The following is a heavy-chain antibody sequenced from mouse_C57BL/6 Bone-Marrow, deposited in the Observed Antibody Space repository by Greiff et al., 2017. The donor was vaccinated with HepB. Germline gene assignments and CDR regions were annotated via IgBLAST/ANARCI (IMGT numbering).Heavy chain of an antibody. CDR3: AMRGAMDY. CDR2: ISDGGSYT. J-gene: IGHJ4*01. Sequence: EVKLVESGGGLVKPGGSLTLSCAASGFTFSSYALSWVRPTPEKRLEWVATISDGGSYTYYPDNVKGRFTISRDNAKNNLYLQMSHLKSEDTAMYYCAMRGAMDYWGQGTSVTVSS. V-gene: IGHV5-4*03. CDR1: GFTFSSYA.